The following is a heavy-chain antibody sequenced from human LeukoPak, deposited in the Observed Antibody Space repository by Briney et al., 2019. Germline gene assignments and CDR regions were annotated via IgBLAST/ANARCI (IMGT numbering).Heavy chain of an antibody. CDR2: LSVSGDNA. J-gene: IGHJ4*02. V-gene: IGHV3-23*01. CDR3: AMDRGY. D-gene: IGHD2-15*01. Sequence: GGSLRLSCVASGFNFSVYPMTWVRQAPGKGLEWVSALSVSGDNAHYADSVKGRFTISRDNSKNTLYLHMNSLRAEDTAIYYCAMDRGYWGQGTLVTVSS. CDR1: GFNFSVYP.